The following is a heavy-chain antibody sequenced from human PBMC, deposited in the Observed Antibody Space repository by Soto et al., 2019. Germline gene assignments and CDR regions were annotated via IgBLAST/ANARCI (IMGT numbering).Heavy chain of an antibody. CDR3: ARESGENWTYEAH. CDR2: ITVHGIT. V-gene: IGHV4-4*07. D-gene: IGHD1-7*01. CDR1: GAYVRDFS. Sequence: QVQQLESGPGLVKPWDTLSLTCTVSGAYVRDFSWRWIQQPAGKGLEWVGRITVHGITQYTPSFRSRVTMSMDTSRNQFALELQSATASDTALYYCARESGENWTYEAHWGQGTLVTVSS. J-gene: IGHJ1*01.